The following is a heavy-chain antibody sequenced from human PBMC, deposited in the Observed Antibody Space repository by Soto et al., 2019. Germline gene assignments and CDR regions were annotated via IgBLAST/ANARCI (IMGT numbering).Heavy chain of an antibody. CDR3: ARDEAWVPYVDY. D-gene: IGHD3-16*01. CDR1: GFTFSSYS. J-gene: IGHJ4*02. V-gene: IGHV3-21*01. Sequence: PGGSLRLSCAASGFTFSSYSMNWVRQAPGKGLEWVSSISSSSSYIYYADSVKGRFTISRDNAKNSLYLQMNSLRAEDTAVYYCARDEAWVPYVDYWGQGTLVTVSS. CDR2: ISSSSSYI.